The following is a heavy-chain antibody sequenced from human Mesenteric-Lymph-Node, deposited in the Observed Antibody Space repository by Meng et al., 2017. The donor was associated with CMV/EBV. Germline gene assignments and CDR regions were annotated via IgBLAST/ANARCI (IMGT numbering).Heavy chain of an antibody. D-gene: IGHD5-24*01. J-gene: IGHJ4*02. CDR1: GYNFTNYW. CDR2: IYPGDSDT. V-gene: IGHV5-51*01. CDR3: ARQDEDGYNRY. Sequence: GESLKISCKGSGYNFTNYWIGWVRQMPGKGLEWMGIIYPGDSDTRYSPSFQGQVSMLADKFSSTAYLQWRSLKASDTAMYYCARQDEDGYNRYWGQGTMVTVSS.